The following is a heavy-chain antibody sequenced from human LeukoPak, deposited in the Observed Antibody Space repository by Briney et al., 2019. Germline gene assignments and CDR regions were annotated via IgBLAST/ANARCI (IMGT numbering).Heavy chain of an antibody. V-gene: IGHV3-64*01. Sequence: GGSLRLSCAASGFTFSSYAMHWVRQAPGKGLEYVSAISSNGGSTYYANSVKGRFTISRDNSKDTLYLQMGSLRAEDMAVYYCARSATQPRIYYYYGMDVWGQGTTVTVSS. J-gene: IGHJ6*02. D-gene: IGHD2/OR15-2a*01. CDR1: GFTFSSYA. CDR3: ARSATQPRIYYYYGMDV. CDR2: ISSNGGST.